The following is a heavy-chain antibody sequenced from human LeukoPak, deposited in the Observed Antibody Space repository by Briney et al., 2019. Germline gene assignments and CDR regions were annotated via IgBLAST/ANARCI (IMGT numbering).Heavy chain of an antibody. Sequence: SETLSLTCAVYGGSFSGYYWNWIRQPPGKGLEWIGEINHSGRTNYNPSLKSRVTISVDTSKNQFSLKLSSVTAADTAVYYCASSGGSPNWFDPWGQGTLVTVSS. CDR2: INHSGRT. CDR3: ASSGGSPNWFDP. D-gene: IGHD2-15*01. V-gene: IGHV4-34*01. J-gene: IGHJ5*02. CDR1: GGSFSGYY.